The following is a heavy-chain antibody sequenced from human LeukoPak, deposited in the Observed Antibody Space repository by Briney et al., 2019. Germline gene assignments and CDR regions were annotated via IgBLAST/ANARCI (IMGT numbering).Heavy chain of an antibody. CDR3: AKGGPGYSSSWTPFDY. V-gene: IGHV3-23*01. Sequence: GGSLRLSCAASGFTFSSYAMSWVRQAPGKGLEWVSAIGGSGGSTYYADSVKGRFTISRDNSKNTLYLQMNSLRAEDTAVYYCAKGGPGYSSSWTPFDYWGQGTLVTVSS. J-gene: IGHJ4*02. CDR1: GFTFSSYA. CDR2: IGGSGGST. D-gene: IGHD6-13*01.